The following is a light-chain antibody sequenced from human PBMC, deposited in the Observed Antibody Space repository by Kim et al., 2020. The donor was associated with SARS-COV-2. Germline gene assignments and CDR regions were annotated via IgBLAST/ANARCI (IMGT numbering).Light chain of an antibody. CDR1: IGSIASNS. J-gene: IGLJ2*01. CDR3: QSYDITGEV. Sequence: GKTLHISCTRSIGSIASNSVQWTQQRPGSAPTTVIYEDNQRPSEVPDRFSGSIDSSSNSASLTISGLKTEDEADYYCQSYDITGEVFGGGTQLTVL. V-gene: IGLV6-57*03. CDR2: EDN.